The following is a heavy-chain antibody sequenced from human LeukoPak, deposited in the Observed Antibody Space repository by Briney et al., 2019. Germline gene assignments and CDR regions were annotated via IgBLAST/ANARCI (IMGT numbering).Heavy chain of an antibody. CDR2: ISSSTNTI. Sequence: GGSLRLSCEASGFTFSDNYMSWIRQAPGKGLEWVSYISSSTNTISYADSVKGRFTISRDNAKNLLYLQMNSLRAEDTAVYYCASGSGLVLQYFDYWGQGTLVTVSS. J-gene: IGHJ4*02. CDR1: GFTFSDNY. CDR3: ASGSGLVLQYFDY. V-gene: IGHV3-11*01. D-gene: IGHD6-19*01.